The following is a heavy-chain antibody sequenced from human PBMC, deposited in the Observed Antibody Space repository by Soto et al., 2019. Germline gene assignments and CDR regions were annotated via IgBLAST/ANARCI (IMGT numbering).Heavy chain of an antibody. J-gene: IGHJ5*02. CDR3: ARDEPDSAVAGTGGNWFDP. V-gene: IGHV4-38-2*02. CDR1: GYSISSGYY. Sequence: ASETLSLTCAVSGYSISSGYYWGWIRQPPGKGLEWIGSIYHSGSTYYNPSLKSRVTISVDTSKNQFSLKLSSVTAADTAVYYCARDEPDSAVAGTGGNWFDPWGQGTQVTVSS. CDR2: IYHSGST. D-gene: IGHD6-19*01.